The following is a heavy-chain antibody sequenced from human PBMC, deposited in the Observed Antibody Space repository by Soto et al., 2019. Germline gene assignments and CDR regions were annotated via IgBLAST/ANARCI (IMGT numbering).Heavy chain of an antibody. J-gene: IGHJ6*02. CDR2: ISSSSSYI. D-gene: IGHD2-21*02. V-gene: IGHV3-21*01. CDR1: GFTFSSYS. Sequence: GGSLRLSCAASGFTFSSYSMNWVRQAPGKGLEWVSSISSSSSYIYYADSVKGRFTVSRDNAKNSLYLQMNSLRAEDTAVYYCARYGGNSGYYYYGMDVWGQGTTVTVSS. CDR3: ARYGGNSGYYYYGMDV.